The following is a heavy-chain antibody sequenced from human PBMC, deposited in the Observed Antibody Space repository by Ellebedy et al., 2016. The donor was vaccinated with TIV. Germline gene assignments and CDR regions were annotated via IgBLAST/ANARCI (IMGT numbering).Heavy chain of an antibody. V-gene: IGHV5-51*01. Sequence: GESLKISCKGSGYSFTNYWIGWVRQMPGKGLEWMGIIYPGDSDTRYSPSFRGQVIISADKSFNTAYLQLNSLKASDTAMYYCARVPDIVVVPASSFDYWGQGTLVTVSS. D-gene: IGHD2-2*01. CDR1: GYSFTNYW. CDR2: IYPGDSDT. CDR3: ARVPDIVVVPASSFDY. J-gene: IGHJ4*02.